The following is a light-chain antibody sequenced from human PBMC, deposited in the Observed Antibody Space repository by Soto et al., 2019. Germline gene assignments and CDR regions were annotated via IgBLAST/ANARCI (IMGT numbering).Light chain of an antibody. CDR1: QPVSSNY. CDR3: QQYGTSLRT. CDR2: GAS. V-gene: IGKV3-20*01. J-gene: IGKJ1*01. Sequence: EIVLTQSPGTLSLSPGERATLSCRASQPVSSNYLAWYQHKPGQAPRLLIYGASSRATGIPDRFSGSGSGTDFTLTISRLEPEDFAVYYCQQYGTSLRTFGQGTKV.